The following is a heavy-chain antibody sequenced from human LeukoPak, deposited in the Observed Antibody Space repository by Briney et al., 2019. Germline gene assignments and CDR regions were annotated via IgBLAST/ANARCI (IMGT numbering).Heavy chain of an antibody. J-gene: IGHJ4*02. Sequence: GGSLRLSCAASGFTFNSYAIHWVRQAPGKGLEWVAVISYDGSNKYYADSVKSRFTISRDNSKNTLYLQLNSLRPEDTAVYYCARDQLAYSGYDTLFDYWGQGTLVTVSS. CDR1: GFTFNSYA. CDR2: ISYDGSNK. CDR3: ARDQLAYSGYDTLFDY. V-gene: IGHV3-30*04. D-gene: IGHD5-12*01.